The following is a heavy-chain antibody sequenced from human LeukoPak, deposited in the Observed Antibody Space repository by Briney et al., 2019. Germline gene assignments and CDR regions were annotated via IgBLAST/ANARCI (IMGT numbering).Heavy chain of an antibody. CDR3: ARDSPCGGSCWFDY. V-gene: IGHV3-21*01. CDR2: ISSSSSYI. D-gene: IGHD2-15*01. CDR1: GFTFSSYS. Sequence: PGGSLRLSCAASGFTFSSYSMTWVRQAPGKGLEWVSSISSSSSYIYYADSVKGRFTISRDNAKNSLYLQMNSLRAEDTAVYYCARDSPCGGSCWFDYWGQGTLVTVTS. J-gene: IGHJ4*02.